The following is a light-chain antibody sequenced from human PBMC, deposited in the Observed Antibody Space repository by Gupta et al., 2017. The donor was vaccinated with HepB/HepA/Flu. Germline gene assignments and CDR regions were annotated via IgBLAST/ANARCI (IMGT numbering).Light chain of an antibody. V-gene: IGKV3-20*01. CDR2: GAS. CDR3: QQDGHSRT. Sequence: EIVLTQSPGTLSLSPGERATLSCRASQNFNDNYLAWYQQKPGQAPRLLIYGASTRATGIPDRFSGSGSGKDFTLTSSRRETEDFAVYYGQQDGHSRTFGQGTKVEI. CDR1: QNFNDNY. J-gene: IGKJ1*01.